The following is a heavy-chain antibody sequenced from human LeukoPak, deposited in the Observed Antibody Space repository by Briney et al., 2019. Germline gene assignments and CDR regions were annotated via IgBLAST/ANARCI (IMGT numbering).Heavy chain of an antibody. J-gene: IGHJ4*02. D-gene: IGHD1-26*01. Sequence: SQTLALTCAISVDSVSSNSAAWNWIRRSPSRGLEWLGRTYYRSKWSNDYAVSVKSRITINPDISKNQFSLQLDSVTPEDTAVYYCARSVGGALAYWGQGTRVTVSS. CDR1: VDSVSSNSAA. V-gene: IGHV6-1*01. CDR2: TYYRSKWSN. CDR3: ARSVGGALAY.